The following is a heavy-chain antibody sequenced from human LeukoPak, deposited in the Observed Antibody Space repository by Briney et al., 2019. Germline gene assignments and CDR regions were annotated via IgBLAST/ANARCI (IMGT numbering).Heavy chain of an antibody. J-gene: IGHJ4*02. CDR1: GGSISSYY. V-gene: IGHV4-59*08. Sequence: SETLSLTCTVSGGSISSYYWSWIRQPPRKGLEWIGYIYYSGSTNYNPSLKSRVTISVDTSKNQFSLKLSSVTAADTAVYYCARHRGATTVVTHFDYWGQGTLVTVSS. CDR2: IYYSGST. D-gene: IGHD4-23*01. CDR3: ARHRGATTVVTHFDY.